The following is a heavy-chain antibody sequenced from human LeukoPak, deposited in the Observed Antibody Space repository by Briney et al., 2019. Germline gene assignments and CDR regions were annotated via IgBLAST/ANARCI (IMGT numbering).Heavy chain of an antibody. J-gene: IGHJ4*02. CDR3: ARAQGGYYDSSGYDY. Sequence: GGSLRLSCAASRFTFSNYSMNWVRQAPGKGLEWVSSITSSSTYINYADSVEGRFTISRDNAKNSLYLQMNSLRAEDTAVYYCARAQGGYYDSSGYDYWGQGTLVTVSS. CDR2: ITSSSTYI. V-gene: IGHV3-21*01. D-gene: IGHD3-22*01. CDR1: RFTFSNYS.